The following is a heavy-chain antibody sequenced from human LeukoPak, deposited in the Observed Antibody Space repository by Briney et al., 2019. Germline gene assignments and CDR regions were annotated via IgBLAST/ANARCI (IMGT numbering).Heavy chain of an antibody. CDR2: IYYTGST. D-gene: IGHD1-14*01. CDR3: ARGANRLDS. CDR1: GGSINTYY. Sequence: SETLSLTCSVSGGSINTYYWSWIRQTPGKGLEWIGFIYYTGSTNYNPSLKSRVTMSVDTSKSPFSLKLTSVTAADTALYYCARGANRLDSWGRGTLVTVSS. V-gene: IGHV4-59*12. J-gene: IGHJ4*02.